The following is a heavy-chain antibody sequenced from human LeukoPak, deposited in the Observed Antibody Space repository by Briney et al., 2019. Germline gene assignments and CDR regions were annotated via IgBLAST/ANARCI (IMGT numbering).Heavy chain of an antibody. CDR3: VRLWSTDCSGGSCPHQPNY. Sequence: SETLSLTCTVSGGSISSGSYYWSWIRQPAGKGLEWIGRIYTSGSTNYNPSLKSRVTISVDTSKNQFSLKLSSVTAADTAVYYCVRLWSTDCSGGSCPHQPNYWGQGTLVTVSS. D-gene: IGHD2-15*01. CDR1: GGSISSGSYY. V-gene: IGHV4-61*02. CDR2: IYTSGST. J-gene: IGHJ4*02.